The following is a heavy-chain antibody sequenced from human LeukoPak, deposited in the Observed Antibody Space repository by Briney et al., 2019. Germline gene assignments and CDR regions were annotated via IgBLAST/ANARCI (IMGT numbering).Heavy chain of an antibody. D-gene: IGHD3-16*02. CDR1: GGSISNYY. Sequence: SETLSLTCTVSGGSISNYYWTWIRQPPGKTLEWIGCRHNSGSTHYNPSLKSRVTISVDTSKSQFSLKLNSVTAPDTAVYYCARLRGLREVSSYYYSWGPGRLVTVSS. CDR2: RHNSGST. CDR3: ARLRGLREVSSYYYS. J-gene: IGHJ4*02. V-gene: IGHV4-4*08.